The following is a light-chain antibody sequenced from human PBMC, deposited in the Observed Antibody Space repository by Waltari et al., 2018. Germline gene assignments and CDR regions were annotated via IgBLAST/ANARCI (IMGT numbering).Light chain of an antibody. CDR2: DVH. CDR1: SSDVGGYNY. V-gene: IGLV2-14*03. CDR3: TSYTRSSTYV. Sequence: QSALTQPASVSGSPGQSITISCTGTSSDVGGYNYVSWYQQHPGKAPKLMIYDVHIRPSGVSDRFSGAKSGNTASLTISCLQSEDEADYYCTSYTRSSTYVFGTGTKVTVL. J-gene: IGLJ1*01.